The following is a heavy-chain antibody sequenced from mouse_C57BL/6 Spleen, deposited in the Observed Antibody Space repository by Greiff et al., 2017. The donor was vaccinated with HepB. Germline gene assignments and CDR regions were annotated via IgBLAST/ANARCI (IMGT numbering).Heavy chain of an antibody. CDR3: ARSLAAMDY. J-gene: IGHJ4*01. V-gene: IGHV7-3*01. Sequence: EVKLMESGGGLVQPGGSLSLSCAASGFTFTDYYMSWVRQPPGKALEWLGFIRNKANGYTTEYSAPVKGRFTNSRDNSQSILYLQMTAQRAEDSATSYCARSLAAMDYWGQGTSLTVSS. CDR1: GFTFTDYY. CDR2: IRNKANGYTT.